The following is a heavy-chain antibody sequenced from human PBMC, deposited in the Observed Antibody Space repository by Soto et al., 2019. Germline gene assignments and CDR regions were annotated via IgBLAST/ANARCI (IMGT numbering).Heavy chain of an antibody. CDR2: INPSGGST. V-gene: IGHV1-46*01. Sequence: ASVKVSCKASGYPFSSYYVHWVGQAPGQGLEWMGFINPSGGSTSYAQKFQGRVTMTRDTSTSTVYMEVSSLRSEDTAVYYCAREMYTSRGSPFDYWGQRTLVTVSS. D-gene: IGHD6-13*01. J-gene: IGHJ4*02. CDR3: AREMYTSRGSPFDY. CDR1: GYPFSSYY.